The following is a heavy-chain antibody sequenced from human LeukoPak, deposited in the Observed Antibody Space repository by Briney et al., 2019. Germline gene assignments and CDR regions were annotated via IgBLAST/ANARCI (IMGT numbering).Heavy chain of an antibody. CDR3: ARDRLGFTVTTSFDY. CDR1: GGTFSSYA. J-gene: IGHJ4*02. D-gene: IGHD4-17*01. V-gene: IGHV1-69*13. Sequence: ASVKVSCKASGGTFSSYAISWVRQAPGQGLEWMGGIIPIFGTANYAQKFQGRVTITADESTSTAYMELSSLRSEDTAVCYCARDRLGFTVTTSFDYWGQGTLVTVSS. CDR2: IIPIFGTA.